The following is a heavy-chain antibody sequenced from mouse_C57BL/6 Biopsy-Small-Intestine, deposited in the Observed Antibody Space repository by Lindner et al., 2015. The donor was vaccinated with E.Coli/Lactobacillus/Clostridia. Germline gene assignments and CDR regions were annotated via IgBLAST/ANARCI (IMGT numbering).Heavy chain of an antibody. CDR1: GYPFTGHY. Sequence: PVKVSCKASGYPFTGHYMHWLRQAPGQGLEWMGRINPDTGGTNFAQKFQGRVTLTRDTSISTAYMELSGLTSADSAVYYCARTWIQLWTPDFDYWGQGTLVTVSS. J-gene: IGHJ4*01. D-gene: IGHD1-1*02. V-gene: IGHV1-53*01. CDR3: ARTWIQLWTPDFDY. CDR2: INPDTGGT.